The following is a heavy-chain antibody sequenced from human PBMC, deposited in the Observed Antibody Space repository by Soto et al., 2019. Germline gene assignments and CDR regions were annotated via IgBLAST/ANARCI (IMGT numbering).Heavy chain of an antibody. V-gene: IGHV4-31*03. J-gene: IGHJ4*02. Sequence: QVQLQESGPGLVKPSQTLSLTCTVSGGSISSGGYYWSWIRQHPGKGLEWIGYIYYSGSTYYNPSLKCRVTISVDTSKNPFSLKLSSVTAADTAVYYCARRTVTGLHDSYYFDYWGQGTLVTVSS. D-gene: IGHD4-4*01. CDR1: GGSISSGGYY. CDR2: IYYSGST. CDR3: ARRTVTGLHDSYYFDY.